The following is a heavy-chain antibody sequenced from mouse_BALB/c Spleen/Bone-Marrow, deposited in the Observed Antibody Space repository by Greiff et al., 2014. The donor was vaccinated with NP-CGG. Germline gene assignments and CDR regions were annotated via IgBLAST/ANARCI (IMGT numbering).Heavy chain of an antibody. CDR3: ARGYYDYDLDY. J-gene: IGHJ2*01. D-gene: IGHD2-4*01. CDR2: IDPANGNT. V-gene: IGHV14-3*02. CDR1: GFNIKDTY. Sequence: VQLQQSGAELMKPGASVKLSCTASGFNIKDTYMHWVKQRPEQGLEWIGRIDPANGNTKYDPKFQGKATITADTSSNTAYLQLSSLTSEDTAVYYCARGYYDYDLDYWGQGTTLTVSS.